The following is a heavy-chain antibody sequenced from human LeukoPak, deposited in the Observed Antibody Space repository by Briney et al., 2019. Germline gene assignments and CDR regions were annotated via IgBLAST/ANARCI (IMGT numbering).Heavy chain of an antibody. D-gene: IGHD3-9*01. CDR2: IYSGGST. CDR1: GFTVSSNY. Sequence: GGSLRLSCAASGFTVSSNYMSWVRQAPGKGLEWVSVIYSGGSTYSADSVKGRFTISRDNSKNTLYLQMNSLRAEDTAVYYCARGVLRYFDWLFDYWGQGTLVTVSS. V-gene: IGHV3-66*01. CDR3: ARGVLRYFDWLFDY. J-gene: IGHJ4*02.